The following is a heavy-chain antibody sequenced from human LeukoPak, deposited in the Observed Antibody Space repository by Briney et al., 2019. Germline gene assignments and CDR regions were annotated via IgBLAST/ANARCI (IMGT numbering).Heavy chain of an antibody. V-gene: IGHV3-48*03. D-gene: IGHD2-2*01. Sequence: GRSLRLSCAASGFTFSSYEMNWVRQAPGKGLEWVSYISSSGSTIYYADSVKGRFTISRDNAKNSLYLQMNSLRAEDTAVYYCARGGYCSSTSCHGDDYWGQGTLVTVSS. J-gene: IGHJ4*02. CDR2: ISSSGSTI. CDR3: ARGGYCSSTSCHGDDY. CDR1: GFTFSSYE.